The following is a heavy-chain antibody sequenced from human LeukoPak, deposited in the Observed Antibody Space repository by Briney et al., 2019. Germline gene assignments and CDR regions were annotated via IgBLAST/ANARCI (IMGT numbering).Heavy chain of an antibody. CDR3: VGDQVDNTGYLR. V-gene: IGHV3-64D*06. CDR1: GFNFANHA. CDR2: INGDGRTT. D-gene: IGHD3-22*01. Sequence: GGSLRLSCAASGFNFANHAMSWVRQAPGKGLEYVSVINGDGRTTYYADSVKGRFTISRDNSKNALYLQMSSLRAEDTAVYYCVGDQVDNTGYLRWGQGTRVTVSS. J-gene: IGHJ4*02.